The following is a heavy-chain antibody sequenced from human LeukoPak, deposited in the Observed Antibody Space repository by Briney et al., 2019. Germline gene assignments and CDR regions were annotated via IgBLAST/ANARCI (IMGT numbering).Heavy chain of an antibody. Sequence: SVKVSCKASGGTFSSYAISWVRQAPGQGLEWMGGITPIFGTANYAQKFQGRVTITADESTSAAYMELSSLRSEDTAVYYCASGYSSGFGSVAPLDYWGQGTLVTVSS. V-gene: IGHV1-69*13. CDR1: GGTFSSYA. CDR2: ITPIFGTA. J-gene: IGHJ4*02. CDR3: ASGYSSGFGSVAPLDY. D-gene: IGHD6-19*01.